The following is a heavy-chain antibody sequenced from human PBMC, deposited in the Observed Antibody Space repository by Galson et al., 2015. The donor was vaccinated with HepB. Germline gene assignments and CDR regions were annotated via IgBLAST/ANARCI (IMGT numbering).Heavy chain of an antibody. CDR2: IIPILGTT. V-gene: IGHV1-69*04. D-gene: IGHD2-15*01. CDR1: GDTFSFYA. J-gene: IGHJ4*02. CDR3: AIERVVDVKIEDY. Sequence: SVKVSCKAFGDTFSFYAISWVRQAPGQGLEWMGRIIPILGTTNYAQKFQGRVTITADKSTTTVYMELSRLSSEDTAIYYRAIERVVDVKIEDYWGQGTLVTVSS.